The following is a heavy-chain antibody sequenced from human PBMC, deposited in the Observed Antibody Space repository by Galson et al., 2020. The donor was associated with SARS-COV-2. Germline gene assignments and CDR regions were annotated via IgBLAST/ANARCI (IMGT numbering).Heavy chain of an antibody. D-gene: IGHD3-3*01. V-gene: IGHV4-39*01. J-gene: IGHJ6*02. Sequence: SETLSLTCSVSDGFIRTNDYYWAWIRQPPGQGLEWIGSIYHDGTTYYSPSLKSRMTISVDTSKNDFSLNVRSVTAADTAVYYCARQTWTWSGYYLGGLGDWGRGTTVTVSS. CDR1: DGFIRTNDYY. CDR3: ARQTWTWSGYYLGGLGD. CDR2: IYHDGTT.